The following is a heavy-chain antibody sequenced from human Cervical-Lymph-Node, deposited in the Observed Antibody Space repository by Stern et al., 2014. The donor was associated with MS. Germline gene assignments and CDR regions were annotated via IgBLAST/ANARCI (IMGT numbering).Heavy chain of an antibody. CDR3: ARVSVGTFDI. CDR1: GYSISSGSYH. J-gene: IGHJ3*02. V-gene: IGHV4-61*02. CDR2: IYATGNT. Sequence: VQLLESGPGLVKPSQTLSLSCTVSGYSISSGSYHWNWIRQPAGKGLEWIGRIYATGNTNYNPSLKSRVTMSVDTSKNKFSLNLSSVTAADTAVYYCARVSVGTFDIWGQGAMVTVSS. D-gene: IGHD2-15*01.